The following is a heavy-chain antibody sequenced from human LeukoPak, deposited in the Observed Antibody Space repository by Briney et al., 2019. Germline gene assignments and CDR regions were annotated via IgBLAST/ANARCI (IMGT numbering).Heavy chain of an antibody. CDR1: GYSISSGYY. CDR2: IYRSGST. Sequence: SETLSLTCTVSGYSISSGYYWGWIRQPPGKGLEWIGSIYRSGSTYYNPSLKSRVTISVDTSKNQFSLKLSSVTAADTAVYYCARDGPDIVVVPAAILPLDYWGQGTLVTVSS. CDR3: ARDGPDIVVVPAAILPLDY. D-gene: IGHD2-2*02. V-gene: IGHV4-38-2*02. J-gene: IGHJ4*02.